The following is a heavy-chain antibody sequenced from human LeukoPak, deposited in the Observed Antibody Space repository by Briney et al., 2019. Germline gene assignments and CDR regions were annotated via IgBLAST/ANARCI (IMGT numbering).Heavy chain of an antibody. CDR1: GYTFTSYD. Sequence: ASVKVPCKASGYTFTSYDINWGRQPTGQGLEGMGWMNPNSGNTGYAQKFRGRVTITRNTSISTAYMELSSLRSEDTAVYYCARGLKSRYYYYYMDVWGKGTTVTVSS. CDR3: ARGLKSRYYYYYMDV. D-gene: IGHD2/OR15-2a*01. CDR2: MNPNSGNT. J-gene: IGHJ6*03. V-gene: IGHV1-8*03.